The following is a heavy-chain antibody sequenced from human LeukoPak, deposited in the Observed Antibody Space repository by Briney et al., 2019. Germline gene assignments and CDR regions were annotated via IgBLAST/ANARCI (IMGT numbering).Heavy chain of an antibody. V-gene: IGHV4-38-2*02. D-gene: IGHD2-2*01. CDR2: VYHSGTT. CDR3: ARSLSTAGMDY. Sequence: PSETLSLTCTVSGGSITTYYWGWIRQPPGKGLEWIGSVYHSGTTYYNPSLKSRVAISVDTSKNQFFLALRSVTAADTAVYYCARSLSTAGMDYWGQGTLVTVSS. J-gene: IGHJ4*02. CDR1: GGSITTYY.